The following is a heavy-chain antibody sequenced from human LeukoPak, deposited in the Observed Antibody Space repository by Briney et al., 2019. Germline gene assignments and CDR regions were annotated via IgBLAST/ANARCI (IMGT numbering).Heavy chain of an antibody. J-gene: IGHJ4*02. Sequence: PGGSLRLSCADSGCTFSDYYMSWIRQAPGKGLEWVSYISSGGSTIYYADSVKGRFTISRDNAKNSLYLQMNSLRAEDTAVYYCARVPRTESNLDYWGQGTLVTVSS. CDR1: GCTFSDYY. CDR3: ARVPRTESNLDY. D-gene: IGHD1-14*01. CDR2: ISSGGSTI. V-gene: IGHV3-11*01.